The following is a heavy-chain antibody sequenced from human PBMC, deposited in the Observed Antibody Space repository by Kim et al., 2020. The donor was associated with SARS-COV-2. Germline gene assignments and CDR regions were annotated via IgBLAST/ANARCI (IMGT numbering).Heavy chain of an antibody. CDR3: ARLYSSSWYAFDP. Sequence: YTRKFQGRVTMARNTSRSTAYLELGSLRSEDTAVYYRARLYSSSWYAFDPWGQGTLVTVSS. J-gene: IGHJ5*02. V-gene: IGHV1-8*01. D-gene: IGHD6-13*01.